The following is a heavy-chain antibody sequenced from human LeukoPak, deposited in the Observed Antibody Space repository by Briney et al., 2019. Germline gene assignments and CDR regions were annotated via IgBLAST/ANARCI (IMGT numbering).Heavy chain of an antibody. Sequence: PSQTLSLTCAVSGGSISSGGYSWSWIRQPPGEGLEWIGYIYHSGSTYYNPSLKSRVTISVDRSKNQFSLKLSSVTAADTAVYYCARGYGDYGYYFDYWGQGTLVTVSS. CDR2: IYHSGST. CDR1: GGSISSGGYS. D-gene: IGHD4-17*01. J-gene: IGHJ4*02. V-gene: IGHV4-30-2*01. CDR3: ARGYGDYGYYFDY.